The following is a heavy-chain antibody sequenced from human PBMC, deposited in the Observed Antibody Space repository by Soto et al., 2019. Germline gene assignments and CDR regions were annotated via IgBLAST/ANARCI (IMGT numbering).Heavy chain of an antibody. Sequence: AETLASTFTVSGGSIRSDFWSWIRQPPGKGLGLTGDIYYSGSTTYNPSLKSRVTISIDTSKNQFSLKLSSVTAADTAVYYCARADTMMVPPNYWVHGTLVTVSS. CDR1: GGSIRSDF. V-gene: IGHV4-59*01. J-gene: IGHJ4*01. CDR3: ARADTMMVPPNY. CDR2: IYYSGST. D-gene: IGHD3-22*01.